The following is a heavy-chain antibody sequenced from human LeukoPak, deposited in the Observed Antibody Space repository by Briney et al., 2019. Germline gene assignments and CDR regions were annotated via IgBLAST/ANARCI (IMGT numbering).Heavy chain of an antibody. J-gene: IGHJ4*02. CDR1: GFTFSSYG. CDR2: ISSDGNTR. Sequence: GGSLILSCAASGFTFSSYGMHWVRQSPGKGLEWVAVISSDGNTRYYADSVQGRFTISRDNSKNTLDLQMNSLRAEDTAVYYCAGKVASGYWGQGTLVTVSS. D-gene: IGHD5-12*01. CDR3: AGKVASGY. V-gene: IGHV3-30*12.